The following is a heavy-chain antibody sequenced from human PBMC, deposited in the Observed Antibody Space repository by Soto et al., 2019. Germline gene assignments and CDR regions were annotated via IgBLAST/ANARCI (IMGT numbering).Heavy chain of an antibody. J-gene: IGHJ4*02. CDR2: IYYSGST. CDR3: ARRTYDFWTSVDY. D-gene: IGHD3-3*01. CDR1: GGSISSSSYY. Sequence: PSETLSLTCTVSGGSISSSSYYWGWIRQPPGKGLEWIGSIYYSGSTYYNPSLKSRVTISVDTSKNQFSLKLSSVTAADTAVYYCARRTYDFWTSVDYWGQGTLVTVSS. V-gene: IGHV4-39*01.